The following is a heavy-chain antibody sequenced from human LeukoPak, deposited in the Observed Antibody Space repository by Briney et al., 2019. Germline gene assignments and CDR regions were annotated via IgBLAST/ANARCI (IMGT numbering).Heavy chain of an antibody. Sequence: QPGGSLRLSCAASGFTFNNYFMTWVRQAPGKGLEWVSTISGSAGSTYYADFVKGLFTISRDNSRNTLYLQMNNLRFDDPTVYYCARYCSGASCYLGLDYWGQGTLVTVSS. J-gene: IGHJ4*02. V-gene: IGHV3-23*01. D-gene: IGHD2-2*01. CDR1: GFTFNNYF. CDR3: ARYCSGASCYLGLDY. CDR2: ISGSAGST.